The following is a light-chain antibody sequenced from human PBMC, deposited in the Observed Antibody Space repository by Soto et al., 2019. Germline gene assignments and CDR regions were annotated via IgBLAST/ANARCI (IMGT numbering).Light chain of an antibody. CDR1: QSISSY. CDR2: GAS. CDR3: QQRSNWPLT. J-gene: IGKJ4*01. Sequence: EIVLTQSPATLSLSPGEGVTLSCRASQSISSYLLWYQQKPGQPPRLLIYGASTRATGIPARFSGSGSGAEFTLTISSLQPEDIAVYYCQQRSNWPLTFGGGTKVDI. V-gene: IGKV3-11*01.